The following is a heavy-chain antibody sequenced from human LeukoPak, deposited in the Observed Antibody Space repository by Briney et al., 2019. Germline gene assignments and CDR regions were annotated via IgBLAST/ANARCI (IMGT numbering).Heavy chain of an antibody. J-gene: IGHJ4*02. V-gene: IGHV3-74*01. CDR1: GVTLSSYA. CDR2: INSDGSST. Sequence: TGGSLRLSCAASGVTLSSYAMSWARQAPGKGLVWVSRINSDGSSTSYADSVKGRFTISRDNAKNTLYLQMNSLRAEDTAVYYCASAMSRWGQGTLVTVSS. CDR3: ASAMSR.